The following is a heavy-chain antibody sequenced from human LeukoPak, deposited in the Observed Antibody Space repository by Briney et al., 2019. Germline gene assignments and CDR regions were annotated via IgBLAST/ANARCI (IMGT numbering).Heavy chain of an antibody. CDR1: GYTFTSYY. D-gene: IGHD6-19*01. V-gene: IGHV1-46*01. CDR2: INPSGGST. Sequence: ASVKVSCKASGYTFTSYYMHWVRQAPGQGLEWMGIINPSGGSTSYAQKFQGRVTMTRDTPTSTVYMELSSLRSEDTAVCYCARDRSIAVAGTRGYFDYWGQGTLVTVSS. J-gene: IGHJ4*02. CDR3: ARDRSIAVAGTRGYFDY.